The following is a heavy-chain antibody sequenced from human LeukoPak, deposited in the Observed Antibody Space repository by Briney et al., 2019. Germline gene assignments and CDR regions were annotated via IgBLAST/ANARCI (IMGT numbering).Heavy chain of an antibody. D-gene: IGHD4-17*01. CDR1: GGSISSYY. J-gene: IGHJ5*02. CDR2: IYYSGST. Sequence: PSETLSLTCTVSGGSISSYYWSWIRQPPGKGLEWIGYIYYSGSTNYNPSLKSRVTISVDTSKNQFSLKLSSVTAADTAVYYCARVRDYGDSYDWFDPWGQGTLVTVSS. V-gene: IGHV4-59*01. CDR3: ARVRDYGDSYDWFDP.